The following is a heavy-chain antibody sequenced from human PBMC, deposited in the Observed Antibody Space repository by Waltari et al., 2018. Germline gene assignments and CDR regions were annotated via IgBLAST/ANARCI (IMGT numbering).Heavy chain of an antibody. V-gene: IGHV3-23*01. CDR2: ISGSSVST. CDR3: AKDRSGSYYLGDS. CDR1: GFTFSAYT. Sequence: EVQILESGGGLVQPGGSLRLSCAASGFTFSAYTMNWVRQAPGKGVGVASIISGSSVSTYYAGSVQGRFTISRDNSKNTMYLQMNSLRAEDSAVYYCAKDRSGSYYLGDSWGQGTLVTVSS. D-gene: IGHD1-26*01. J-gene: IGHJ4*02.